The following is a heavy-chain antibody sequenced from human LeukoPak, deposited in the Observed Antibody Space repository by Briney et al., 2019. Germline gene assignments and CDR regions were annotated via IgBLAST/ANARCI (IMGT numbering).Heavy chain of an antibody. J-gene: IGHJ4*02. Sequence: SETLSLTCAVYGGSFSGYYWSWIRQPPGKGLEWIGEINHSGSTNYNPSLKSRVTISVDTSKNQFSLKLSSVTAPDTAVYYCARHEDRNWYFDHWGQGTLVTVSS. CDR1: GGSFSGYY. CDR3: ARHEDRNWYFDH. V-gene: IGHV4-34*01. CDR2: INHSGST. D-gene: IGHD1-1*01.